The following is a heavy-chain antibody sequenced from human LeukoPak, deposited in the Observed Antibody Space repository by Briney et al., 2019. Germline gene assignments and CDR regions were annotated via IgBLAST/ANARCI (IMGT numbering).Heavy chain of an antibody. J-gene: IGHJ3*02. CDR1: GFTFSSYG. D-gene: IGHD3-22*01. V-gene: IGHV3-33*01. Sequence: GSSLRLSCAASGFTFSSYGMHWVRQAPGKGLEGVAVIWYDGSNKYYADSVKGRFTISRDNSKNTPYLQMNSLRAEDTAVYYCARDRLGYDSSGYDAFDIWGQGTMVTVSS. CDR2: IWYDGSNK. CDR3: ARDRLGYDSSGYDAFDI.